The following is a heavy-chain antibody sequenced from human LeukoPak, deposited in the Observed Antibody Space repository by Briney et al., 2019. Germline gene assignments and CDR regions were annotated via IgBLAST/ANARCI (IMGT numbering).Heavy chain of an antibody. CDR3: ARESSSWSAYFDY. Sequence: SETLSLTCTVSGGSISSYHWSWIRQPAGKGLEWIGRIYTSGSTNYNPSLKSRVTMSVDTSKNQFSLKLSSVTAADTAVYYCARESSSWSAYFDYWGQGTLVTVSS. V-gene: IGHV4-4*07. CDR1: GGSISSYH. D-gene: IGHD6-13*01. J-gene: IGHJ4*02. CDR2: IYTSGST.